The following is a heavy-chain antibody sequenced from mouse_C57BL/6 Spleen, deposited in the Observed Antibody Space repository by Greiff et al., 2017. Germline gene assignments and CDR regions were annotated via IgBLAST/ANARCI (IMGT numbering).Heavy chain of an antibody. CDR3: ARNVNGSSPFAY. CDR1: GYAFSSYW. V-gene: IGHV1-80*01. D-gene: IGHD1-1*01. J-gene: IGHJ3*01. CDR2: IYPGDGDT. Sequence: QVQLQQSGAELVKPGASVKISCKASGYAFSSYWMNWVKQRPGKGLEWIGQIYPGDGDTNYNGKFKGKATLTADKSSSTAYMQLSSLTSEDSAVYFCARNVNGSSPFAYWGQGTLVTVSA.